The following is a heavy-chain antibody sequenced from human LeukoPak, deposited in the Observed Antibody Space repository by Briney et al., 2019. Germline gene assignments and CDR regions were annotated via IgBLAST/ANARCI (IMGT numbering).Heavy chain of an antibody. CDR1: GGSFSGYY. V-gene: IGHV4-34*01. Sequence: SETLSLTCAVCGGSFSGYYWSLIRQPPGKGLEWIGEINQSGSTNYNPSLKSRVTISVDTSKNQFSLKLSSVTAADTAVYYCARVDILTGYYLDYWGQGTLVTVSS. D-gene: IGHD3-9*01. J-gene: IGHJ4*02. CDR3: ARVDILTGYYLDY. CDR2: INQSGST.